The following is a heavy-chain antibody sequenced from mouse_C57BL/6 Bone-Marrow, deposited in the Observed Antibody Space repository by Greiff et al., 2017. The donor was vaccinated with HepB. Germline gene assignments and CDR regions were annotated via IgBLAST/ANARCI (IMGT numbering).Heavy chain of an antibody. CDR3: ARCYYGSRWFAY. J-gene: IGHJ3*01. CDR1: GYAFSSYW. V-gene: IGHV1-80*01. Sequence: QVQLQQSGAELVKPGASVKISCKASGYAFSSYWMNWVKQRPGKGLEWIGQIYPGDGDTNYNGKFKGKATLTADKSSSTAYMQLSSLTSEDSAVYFCARCYYGSRWFAYWGQGTLVTVSA. CDR2: IYPGDGDT. D-gene: IGHD1-1*01.